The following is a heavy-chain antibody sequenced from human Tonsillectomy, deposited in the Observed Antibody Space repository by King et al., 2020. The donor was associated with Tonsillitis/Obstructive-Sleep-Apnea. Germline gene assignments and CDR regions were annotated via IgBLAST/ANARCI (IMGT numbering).Heavy chain of an antibody. D-gene: IGHD1-14*01. CDR3: ARVTAVYGIDY. CDR1: GFTFSSYA. J-gene: IGHJ4*02. Sequence: QLVQSGGGVVQPGRSLRLSCAASGFTFSSYAMHWVRQAPGKGLEWVAVISFDGSNKYYADSVKGRFTISRDNSKNTVYLQMNSLRVEDTAAYYCARVTAVYGIDYWGQGTLVTVSS. CDR2: ISFDGSNK. V-gene: IGHV3-30*04.